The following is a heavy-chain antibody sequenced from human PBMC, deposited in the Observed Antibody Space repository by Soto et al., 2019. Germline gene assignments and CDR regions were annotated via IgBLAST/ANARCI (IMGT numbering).Heavy chain of an antibody. D-gene: IGHD6-13*01. CDR1: GFTFSSYS. V-gene: IGHV3-21*01. CDR2: ISSSSSYI. CDR3: ARDSRAAAGTYYYGMDV. J-gene: IGHJ6*02. Sequence: EVQLVESGGGLVKPRGSLRLSCAASGFTFSSYSMNWVRQAPGKGLEWVSSISSSSSYIYYADSVKGRFTISRDNAKNSLYLQMNSLRAEDTAVYYCARDSRAAAGTYYYGMDVWGQGTTVTVSS.